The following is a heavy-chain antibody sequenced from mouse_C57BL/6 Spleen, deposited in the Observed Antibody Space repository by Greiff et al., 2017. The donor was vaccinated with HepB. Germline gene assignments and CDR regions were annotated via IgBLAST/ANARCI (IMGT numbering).Heavy chain of an antibody. V-gene: IGHV1-62-3*01. D-gene: IGHD1-1*01. Sequence: VQLQQPGAELVKPGASVKLSCKASGYTFTSYWMHWVKQRPGRGLEWIGRIDPNSGGTKYNEKFKGKATFTADTSSNTAYMQLSSLTTEDSAIYYCAREATDYAMDYWGQGTSVTVSS. CDR1: GYTFTSYW. CDR3: AREATDYAMDY. J-gene: IGHJ4*01. CDR2: IDPNSGGT.